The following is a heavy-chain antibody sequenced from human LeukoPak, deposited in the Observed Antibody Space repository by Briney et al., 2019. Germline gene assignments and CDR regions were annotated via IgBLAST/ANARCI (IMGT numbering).Heavy chain of an antibody. D-gene: IGHD3-10*01. CDR2: ISAYNGNT. CDR1: GYTFTNYG. J-gene: IGHJ5*02. Sequence: ASVKVPCKASGYTFTNYGISWVRQAPGQGLEWMGWISAYNGNTNYAQKLQGRVTMTTDTSTSTAYMELRSLRSDDTAVYYCAREGLWFGQGNNWFDPWGQGTLVTVSS. V-gene: IGHV1-18*01. CDR3: AREGLWFGQGNNWFDP.